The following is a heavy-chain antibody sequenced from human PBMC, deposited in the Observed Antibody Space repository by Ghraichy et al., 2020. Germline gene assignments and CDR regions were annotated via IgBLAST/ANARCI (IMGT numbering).Heavy chain of an antibody. CDR1: GLTFGNFV. CDR2: ISSSGATT. V-gene: IGHV3-23*01. D-gene: IGHD2-15*01. Sequence: GESPNISCAASGLTFGNFVMNWVRQAPGKGLEWVSTISSSGATTYHAGSVKRRFTISRDNSKSTLYLQMDSLRAEDTAVYHCAKDDAENCCGGSCHPHDCWGQGTLVTVSS. J-gene: IGHJ5*01. CDR3: AKDDAENCCGGSCHPHDC.